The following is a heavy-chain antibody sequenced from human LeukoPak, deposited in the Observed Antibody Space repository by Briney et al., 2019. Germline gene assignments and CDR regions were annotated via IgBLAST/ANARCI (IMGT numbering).Heavy chain of an antibody. CDR3: TRGKWELLPFDC. J-gene: IGHJ4*02. CDR1: GFTFSTYA. CDR2: ISGSGGGT. V-gene: IGHV3-23*01. D-gene: IGHD1-26*01. Sequence: QPGGSLRLSCAASGFTFSTYAMSWVRQAPGKGLEWVSTISGSGGGTYYADSVKGRFTISRDNAKNTLYLQMDSLRAEDTAVYYCTRGKWELLPFDCWGQGTLVTVSS.